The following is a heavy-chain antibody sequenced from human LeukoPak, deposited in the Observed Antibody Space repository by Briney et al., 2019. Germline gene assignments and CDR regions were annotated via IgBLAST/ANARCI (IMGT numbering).Heavy chain of an antibody. V-gene: IGHV1-69*05. J-gene: IGHJ6*03. Sequence: SVKVSCQASGGTFSSYAISWVRQAPGQGLEWMGGIIPIFGTANYAQKFQGRRPITTDESTSTAYMELSSLRSEDTAVYYCARGETVTTFYYMDVWGKGTTVTVSS. CDR1: GGTFSSYA. D-gene: IGHD4-11*01. CDR3: ARGETVTTFYYMDV. CDR2: IIPIFGTA.